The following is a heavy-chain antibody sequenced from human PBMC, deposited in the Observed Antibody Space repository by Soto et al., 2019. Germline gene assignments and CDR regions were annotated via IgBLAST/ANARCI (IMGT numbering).Heavy chain of an antibody. Sequence: QVQLVESGGGVVQPGMSLRLSCAASGFSFGAYTMHWVRQPPGKGLEWVAAISYDGNSEEYTDPVKGRFTASRDNFKNTVCLPMTGLKSEYTAVYYCSREGYSRRSEGFDIWGQGTMVTVSS. CDR1: GFSFGAYT. CDR3: SREGYSRRSEGFDI. D-gene: IGHD1-26*01. V-gene: IGHV3-30-3*01. CDR2: ISYDGNSE. J-gene: IGHJ3*02.